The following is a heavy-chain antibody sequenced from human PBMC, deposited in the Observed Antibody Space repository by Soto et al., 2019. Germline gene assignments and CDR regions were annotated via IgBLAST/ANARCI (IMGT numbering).Heavy chain of an antibody. D-gene: IGHD3-22*01. CDR1: GGTFRRHA. CDR3: ARGWGYDSNDYYYAY. J-gene: IGHJ4*02. CDR2: IIPIFGTA. V-gene: IGHV1-69*01. Sequence: QVQLVQSGVEVRKPGSSVKVSCKASGGTFRRHAISWVRQAPGQGLEWMGGIIPIFGTANHAQKFQGRVTIIADESTSTVYMELSSLRSEDTAMYYCARGWGYDSNDYYYAYWGQGTLVIVSS.